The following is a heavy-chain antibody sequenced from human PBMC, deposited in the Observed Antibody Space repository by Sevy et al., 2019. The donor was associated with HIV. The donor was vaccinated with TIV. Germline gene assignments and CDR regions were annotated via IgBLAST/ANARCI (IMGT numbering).Heavy chain of an antibody. D-gene: IGHD2-8*01. CDR1: GFTFNIYS. CDR3: ARVGCTKPHDY. V-gene: IGHV3-23*01. Sequence: GGCLRLSCAASGFTFNIYSMSWVRQTPGKGLEWVATLSFGCGKINHADSVKGRFTMSRDDSKNAVYLQMNNLRVEDTAIYYCARVGCTKPHDYWGQGTLVTVSS. J-gene: IGHJ4*02. CDR2: LSFGCGKI.